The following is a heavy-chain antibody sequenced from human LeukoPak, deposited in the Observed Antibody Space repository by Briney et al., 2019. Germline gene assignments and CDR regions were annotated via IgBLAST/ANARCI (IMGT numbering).Heavy chain of an antibody. V-gene: IGHV1-58*02. D-gene: IGHD3-22*01. Sequence: ASVKVSCKASGFTFTSSAMQWVRQARGQRLEWLGWIVVGSGNTNYAQKFQERVTITRDMSTSTAYMELSSLRSEDTAVYYCVAETYDSSGYYYFDYWGQGTLVTVSS. CDR2: IVVGSGNT. CDR3: VAETYDSSGYYYFDY. J-gene: IGHJ4*02. CDR1: GFTFTSSA.